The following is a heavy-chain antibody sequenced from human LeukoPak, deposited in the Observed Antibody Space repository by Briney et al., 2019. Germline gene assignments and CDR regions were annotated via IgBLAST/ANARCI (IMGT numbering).Heavy chain of an antibody. J-gene: IGHJ3*02. D-gene: IGHD7-27*01. CDR3: ARDHVKLGSNFHPFDAFDI. CDR1: GYIFTSYA. Sequence: GATVKVSCRASGYIFTSYAMNWVRQAPGQGLEWMGWINTNTGNPTYAQGFTGRFVFSLDTSVSTAYLQISSLKAEDTAVYYCARDHVKLGSNFHPFDAFDIWGQGTLVTVSS. CDR2: INTNTGNP. V-gene: IGHV7-4-1*02.